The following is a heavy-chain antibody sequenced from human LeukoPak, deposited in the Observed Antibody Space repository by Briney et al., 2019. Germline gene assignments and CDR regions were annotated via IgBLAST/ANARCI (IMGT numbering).Heavy chain of an antibody. J-gene: IGHJ4*02. D-gene: IGHD3-3*01. CDR1: GLTFSSYS. Sequence: GGSLRLSCAASGLTFSSYSMNWVRQAPGKGLEWVSYISSSSSTIYYADSVKDRFTISRDNSKNTLYLQMDSLRDEDTAVYYCATATIFGVVTFDYWGQGTLVTVSS. V-gene: IGHV3-48*02. CDR3: ATATIFGVVTFDY. CDR2: ISSSSSTI.